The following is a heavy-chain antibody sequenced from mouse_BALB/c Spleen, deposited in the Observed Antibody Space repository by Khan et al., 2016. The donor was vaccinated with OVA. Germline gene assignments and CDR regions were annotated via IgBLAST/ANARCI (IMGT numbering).Heavy chain of an antibody. J-gene: IGHJ2*01. V-gene: IGHV4-1*02. D-gene: IGHD1-2*01. Sequence: EVQLQESGGGLVQPGGSLKFSCAASGLDFSRSWMSWVRQAPGKGLEWIGEINPDSSTIIYTPSLKDKFIISRDNAKNTLYLQMSKVRSEDTALYYCARGGHYYGYDFWGQGITLTVS. CDR1: GLDFSRSW. CDR3: ARGGHYYGYDF. CDR2: INPDSSTI.